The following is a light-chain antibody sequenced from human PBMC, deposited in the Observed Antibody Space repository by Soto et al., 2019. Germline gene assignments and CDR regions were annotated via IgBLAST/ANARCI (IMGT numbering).Light chain of an antibody. CDR1: QSVRGSS. CDR2: VAS. V-gene: IGKV3-20*01. Sequence: IVVTPSPGTLSLSPGERATLSCRSSQSVRGSSLAWYQQKPGQAPRVVIYVASRRATGIPDRFSGSGSGTDFTLTISRLEPEDPAFYYLQYYGSSVWTFGQGTKVVI. J-gene: IGKJ1*01. CDR3: QYYGSSVWT.